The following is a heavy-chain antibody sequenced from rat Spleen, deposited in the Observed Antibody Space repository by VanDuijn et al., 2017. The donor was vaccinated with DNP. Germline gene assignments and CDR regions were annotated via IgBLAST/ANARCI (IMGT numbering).Heavy chain of an antibody. CDR2: ISPRGGTT. CDR1: GFTFSDYY. Sequence: EVQLVESGGGLVQPGGSLTLSCAASGFTFSDYYMSWVRQAPTTGLEWVASISPRGGTTYYRDSVQGRFTISRDNAKSTLYLQMDSLRSEDTATYYCTTRYYGYDLDYWGQGVMVTVSS. V-gene: IGHV5-27*01. D-gene: IGHD1-7*01. CDR3: TTRYYGYDLDY. J-gene: IGHJ2*01.